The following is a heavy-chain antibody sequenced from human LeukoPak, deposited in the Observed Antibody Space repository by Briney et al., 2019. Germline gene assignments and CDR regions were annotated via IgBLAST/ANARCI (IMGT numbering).Heavy chain of an antibody. Sequence: PGGSLSLSCAASGFPFSSYAMHWVRQAPGKGLEDISAISSNGGSTYYANSVKGRFTISRDNSKNTLYLQMGSLRAEDMAVYYCARDGPGWEPQSAFDIWGRGTMVTVSS. V-gene: IGHV3-64*01. CDR3: ARDGPGWEPQSAFDI. CDR1: GFPFSSYA. CDR2: ISSNGGST. D-gene: IGHD1-26*01. J-gene: IGHJ3*02.